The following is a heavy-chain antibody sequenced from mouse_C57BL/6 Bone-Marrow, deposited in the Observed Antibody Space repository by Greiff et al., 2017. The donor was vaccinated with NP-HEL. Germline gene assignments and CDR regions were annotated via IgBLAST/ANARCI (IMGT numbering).Heavy chain of an antibody. CDR2: INPNNGGT. D-gene: IGHD2-5*01. CDR3: ARSRSNYWYFDV. V-gene: IGHV1-18*01. J-gene: IGHJ1*03. Sequence: VQLQQSGPELVKPGASVKIPCKASGYTFTDYNMDWVKQSHGKSLEWIGDINPNNGGTIYNQKFKGKATLTVDKSSSTAYMELRSLTSEDTAVYYCARSRSNYWYFDVWGTVTTVTVSS. CDR1: GYTFTDYN.